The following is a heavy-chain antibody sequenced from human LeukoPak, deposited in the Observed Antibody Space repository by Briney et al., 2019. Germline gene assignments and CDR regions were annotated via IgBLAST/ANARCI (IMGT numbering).Heavy chain of an antibody. J-gene: IGHJ4*02. CDR2: INHSGST. CDR1: GDSISSSGYY. CDR3: ARGGGSYYDFWSGYFGY. D-gene: IGHD3-3*01. Sequence: PSETLSLTCSVSGDSISSSGYYWDWIRQPPRKGLEWIGEINHSGSTNYNPSLKSRVTISVDTSKNQFSLKLSSVTAADTAVYYCARGGGSYYDFWSGYFGYWGQGTLVTVSS. V-gene: IGHV4-39*07.